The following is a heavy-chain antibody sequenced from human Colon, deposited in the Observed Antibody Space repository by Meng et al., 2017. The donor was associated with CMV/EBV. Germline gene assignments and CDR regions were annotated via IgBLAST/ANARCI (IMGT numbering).Heavy chain of an antibody. D-gene: IGHD3-10*01. CDR1: GFTFSSYA. Sequence: GESLKISCAASGFTFSSYAMSWVRQAPGKGLEWVSAISGSGGSTYYADSVKGRFTISRDNSKNTLYLQMNSLRADDTAVYYCARGGLSYDNYFDSWGHGTLVTVSS. CDR3: ARGGLSYDNYFDS. CDR2: ISGSGGST. V-gene: IGHV3-23*01. J-gene: IGHJ5*01.